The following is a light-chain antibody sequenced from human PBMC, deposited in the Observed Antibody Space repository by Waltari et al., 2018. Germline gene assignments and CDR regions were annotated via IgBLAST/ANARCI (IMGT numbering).Light chain of an antibody. CDR2: AAS. V-gene: IGKV1-16*02. J-gene: IGKJ2*01. Sequence: DIQMTQSPSSLSAFVGDRVIITCRSSQAISNYVAWIQQKPGKSPKSLVSAASSLQSGVPSKFSGSGSGTDFALTISSLQPEDFATYYCQQYYIVPYTFGQGTELEI. CDR3: QQYYIVPYT. CDR1: QAISNY.